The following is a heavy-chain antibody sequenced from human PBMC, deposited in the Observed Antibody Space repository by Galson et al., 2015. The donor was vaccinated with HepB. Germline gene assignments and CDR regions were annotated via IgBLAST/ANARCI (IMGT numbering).Heavy chain of an antibody. CDR3: ARALQPFLDY. Sequence: SLRLSCAASGFTFSSYAMHWVRQAPGKGLGWVAVISYDGSNKYYADSVKGRFTISRDNSKNTLYLQMNSLRAEDTAVYYCARALQPFLDYWGQGTLVSVSS. J-gene: IGHJ4*02. CDR2: ISYDGSNK. V-gene: IGHV3-30-3*01. D-gene: IGHD1-1*01. CDR1: GFTFSSYA.